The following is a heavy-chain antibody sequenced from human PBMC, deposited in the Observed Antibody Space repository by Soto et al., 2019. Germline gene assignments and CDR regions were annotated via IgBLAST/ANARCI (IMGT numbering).Heavy chain of an antibody. CDR2: VIPILGQA. J-gene: IGHJ4*02. V-gene: IGHV1-69*01. Sequence: QLVQSGAEVKKPGSSVKISCKASGGTFSSYVISWLRQAPGQGLEWMGGVIPILGQAYYAPNLQGRVTITADGSTRTAYMELNRLTSADTAVYFCARVGGVGAPPGTDFWGQGTLVTVSP. CDR3: ARVGGVGAPPGTDF. D-gene: IGHD1-26*01. CDR1: GGTFSSYV.